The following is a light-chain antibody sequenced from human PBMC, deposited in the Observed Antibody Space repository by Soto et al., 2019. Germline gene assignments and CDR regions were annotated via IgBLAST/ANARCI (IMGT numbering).Light chain of an antibody. CDR2: DAS. V-gene: IGKV3D-20*02. Sequence: EIVMTQSPATLSVSPGERATLSCRASQTVSGSYVAWYQQKPGQAPRLLIYDASNRATGIPARFSGSGSGTDFTLTISSLEPEDFAVYYCQQRSSWPLTFGGGTKVDIK. CDR3: QQRSSWPLT. J-gene: IGKJ4*01. CDR1: QTVSGSY.